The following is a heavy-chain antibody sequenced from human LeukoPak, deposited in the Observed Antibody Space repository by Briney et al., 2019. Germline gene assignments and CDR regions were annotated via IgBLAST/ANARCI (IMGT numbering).Heavy chain of an antibody. CDR1: GYTFTGYY. J-gene: IGHJ4*02. V-gene: IGHV1-2*02. CDR2: INPNSGDT. CDR3: ARASGTLLTGRFDF. D-gene: IGHD1-20*01. Sequence: GASVKVSCKASGYTFTGYYMHWVRQAPGQGLEWMGWINPNSGDTNFAQKFQGRVTITRDTSISTAYMDLSGLRSDDTAVYYCARASGTLLTGRFDFWGQGTLVTVSS.